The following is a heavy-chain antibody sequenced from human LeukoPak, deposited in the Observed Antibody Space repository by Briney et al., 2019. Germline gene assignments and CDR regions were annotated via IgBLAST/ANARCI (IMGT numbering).Heavy chain of an antibody. J-gene: IGHJ4*02. CDR1: GFTFSSYY. CDR2: IKGDETST. D-gene: IGHD5-18*01. Sequence: PGGSLRLSRAASGFTFSSYYMFWVRQAPGKGLAWVSTIKGDETSTKYADSVRGRFTVSRDNARNTLYLQLNSLRAEDTAIYYCAMGYRSAYSWDSWGQGTQVLVSS. V-gene: IGHV3-74*03. CDR3: AMGYRSAYSWDS.